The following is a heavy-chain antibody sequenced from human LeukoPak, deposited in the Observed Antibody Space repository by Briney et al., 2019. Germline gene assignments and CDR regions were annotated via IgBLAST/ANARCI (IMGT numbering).Heavy chain of an antibody. CDR2: IYPGDSDT. V-gene: IGHV5-51*01. J-gene: IGHJ4*02. Sequence: GESLKISCKGSGYSFTTYWIGWVRQMPGKGLEWMGIIYPGDSDTRYSPSFQGHVTISADKSFSTAYLQWTSLKASDTAMYYCARHAKAYGSSCDYWGQGTLVTASS. CDR1: GYSFTTYW. CDR3: ARHAKAYGSSCDY. D-gene: IGHD6-13*01.